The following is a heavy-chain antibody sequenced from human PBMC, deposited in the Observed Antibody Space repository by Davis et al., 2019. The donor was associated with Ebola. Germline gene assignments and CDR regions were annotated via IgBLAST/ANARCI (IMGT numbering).Heavy chain of an antibody. CDR1: GYTFTNYG. CDR3: ARAQFPTTSDH. CDR2: INPHNGNT. Sequence: ASVKVSCKASGYTFTNYGITWVRQAPGQGLEWMGWINPHNGNTNYAQNVLGRVIMTSDTATTTAYMEVGSLRSDDTAVYYCARAQFPTTSDHWGQGTLVTVSS. D-gene: IGHD1-1*01. V-gene: IGHV1-18*04. J-gene: IGHJ4*02.